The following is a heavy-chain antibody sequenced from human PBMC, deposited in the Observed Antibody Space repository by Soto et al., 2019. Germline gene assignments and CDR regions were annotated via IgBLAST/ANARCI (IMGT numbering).Heavy chain of an antibody. CDR1: GFTFDYYA. D-gene: IGHD1-1*01. V-gene: IGHV3-9*01. CDR3: AKDRELQPGYGMDV. J-gene: IGHJ6*02. CDR2: IDWNSGNL. Sequence: EVQLVESGGGLVQPGRSLRLSCAASGFTFDYYAMHWVRQAPGKGLEWVSGIDWNSGNLDYAESVKGRSTISRDNAMKSLYLQMNSLRPEDTALYYCAKDRELQPGYGMDVWGQGTTVTVSS.